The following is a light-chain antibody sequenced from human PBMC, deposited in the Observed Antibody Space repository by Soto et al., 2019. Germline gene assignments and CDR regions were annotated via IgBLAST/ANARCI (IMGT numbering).Light chain of an antibody. V-gene: IGKV3-11*01. CDR2: AAS. J-gene: IGKJ4*01. Sequence: EIVITQSPATLSVSPGEGATLSCRASQGIGNTLAWYQQKPGQTPRLLIYAASIRATGVPARFSGSGSGTDFTLTISSLEPEDFAVYYCQQRNSWPLTFGGGTKVDIK. CDR3: QQRNSWPLT. CDR1: QGIGNT.